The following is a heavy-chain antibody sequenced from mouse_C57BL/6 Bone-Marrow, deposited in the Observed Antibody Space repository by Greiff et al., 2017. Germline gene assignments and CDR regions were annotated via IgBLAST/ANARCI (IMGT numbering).Heavy chain of an antibody. Sequence: QVQLKESGAELVRPGTSVKVSCKASGYAFTNYLMAWVKQRPGQGLEWIGVINPGSGGTNYTEKFKGKATLTADKSSSTAYMQLSSLTSEDSAVYFCARLRRFAYWGQGTLVTVSA. J-gene: IGHJ3*01. D-gene: IGHD2-4*01. CDR1: GYAFTNYL. CDR3: ARLRRFAY. V-gene: IGHV1-54*01. CDR2: INPGSGGT.